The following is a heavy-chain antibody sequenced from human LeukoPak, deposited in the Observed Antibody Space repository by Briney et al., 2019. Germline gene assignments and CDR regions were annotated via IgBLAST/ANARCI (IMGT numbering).Heavy chain of an antibody. D-gene: IGHD6-13*01. CDR3: AKAQEAAAGNGYYYYYGMDV. CDR1: GFTFSSYG. Sequence: GGSLRLPCAASGFTFSSYGMHWVRQAPGKGLEWVAVISYDGSNKDYADSVKGRFTISRDNSKNSLYLQMNSLRAEDTAVYYCAKAQEAAAGNGYYYYYGMDVWGKGTTVTVSS. CDR2: ISYDGSNK. J-gene: IGHJ6*04. V-gene: IGHV3-30*18.